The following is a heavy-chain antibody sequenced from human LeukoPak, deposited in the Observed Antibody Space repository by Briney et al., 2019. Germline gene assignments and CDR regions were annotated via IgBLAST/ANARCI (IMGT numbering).Heavy chain of an antibody. J-gene: IGHJ4*02. V-gene: IGHV3-73*01. CDR1: GFTFRGSN. CDR2: MRSKANSYAT. Sequence: GGSLTLYCAAYGFTFRGSNIHRHPPATGQGLVGVARMRSKANSYATEYAASVKGRLTISRDDSINTAYLQMNSLKTEDTAVYYCTRLGEYTSSWDDYWGQGTLVTVSS. CDR3: TRLGEYTSSWDDY. D-gene: IGHD6-13*01.